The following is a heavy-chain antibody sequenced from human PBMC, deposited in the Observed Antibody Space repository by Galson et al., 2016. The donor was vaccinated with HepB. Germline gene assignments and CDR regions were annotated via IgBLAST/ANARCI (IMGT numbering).Heavy chain of an antibody. CDR1: GFTVSSNF. D-gene: IGHD3-9*01. J-gene: IGHJ4*02. CDR2: ISGSGGST. V-gene: IGHV3-23*01. CDR3: ATKPSYYDFLTGYYMGGYFDY. Sequence: SLRLSCAATGFTVSSNFIIWVRQAPGKGLEWVSAISGSGGSTYYADSVKGRFTISRDNSKNTLFLQMNSLRAEDTAVYYCATKPSYYDFLTGYYMGGYFDYWGQGTLVTVSS.